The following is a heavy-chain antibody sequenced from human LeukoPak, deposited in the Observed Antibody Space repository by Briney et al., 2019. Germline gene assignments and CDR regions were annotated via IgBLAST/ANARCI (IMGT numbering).Heavy chain of an antibody. CDR3: ARVLYYDSSGYYWGTPGDC. D-gene: IGHD3-22*01. CDR1: GYTFTSYY. Sequence: ASVKVSCKASGYTFTSYYMHWVRQAPGQGLEWMGIINPSGGSTSYAQKFQGRVTMTRDTSTSTVYMELSSLRSEDTAVYYCARVLYYDSSGYYWGTPGDCWGQGTLVTVSS. J-gene: IGHJ4*02. CDR2: INPSGGST. V-gene: IGHV1-46*01.